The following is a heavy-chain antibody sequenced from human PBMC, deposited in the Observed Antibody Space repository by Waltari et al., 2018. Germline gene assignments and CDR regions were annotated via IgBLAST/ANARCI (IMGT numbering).Heavy chain of an antibody. Sequence: EVQLVESGGVVVQPGGSLRLSWAASVITFADYAMHWVRQAPGKGLEWVSLINWDGNSPYYADSVKGRFTISRDNSKNSVYLQMNSLRAEDTALYYCAKDWGDHGAFDIWGQGTMVTVSS. CDR2: INWDGNSP. CDR3: AKDWGDHGAFDI. V-gene: IGHV3-43D*04. D-gene: IGHD2-21*02. J-gene: IGHJ3*02. CDR1: VITFADYA.